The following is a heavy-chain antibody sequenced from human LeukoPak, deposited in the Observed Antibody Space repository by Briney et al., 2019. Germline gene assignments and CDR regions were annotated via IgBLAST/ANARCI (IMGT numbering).Heavy chain of an antibody. CDR1: GGSISGSLND. CDR2: INFGGTT. V-gene: IGHV4-39*01. CDR3: ARLASGYPDY. D-gene: IGHD5-12*01. Sequence: SETLSLTCTVSGGSISGSLNDWGRIRQPPRKGLEWIGSINFGGTTYYNPSLTSRVTISVDTSKNQFSLKLSSVTAADTAVYYCARLASGYPDYWGQGTLVTVSS. J-gene: IGHJ4*02.